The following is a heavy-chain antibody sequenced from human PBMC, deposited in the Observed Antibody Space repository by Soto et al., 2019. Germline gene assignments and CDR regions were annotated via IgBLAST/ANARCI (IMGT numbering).Heavy chain of an antibody. D-gene: IGHD3-16*02. CDR1: GGSFSGYY. CDR3: ARRKPYYDYFWGSYRYTGFDY. Sequence: QVQLQQWGAGLLKPSETLSLTCAVYGGSFSGYYWSWIRQPPGKGLEWIGEITHSGSTNYNPSLKSRVTISVDTSKNQFSLKLSSVRAADTAVYYCARRKPYYDYFWGSYRYTGFDYWGQGTLVTVSS. J-gene: IGHJ4*02. CDR2: ITHSGST. V-gene: IGHV4-34*01.